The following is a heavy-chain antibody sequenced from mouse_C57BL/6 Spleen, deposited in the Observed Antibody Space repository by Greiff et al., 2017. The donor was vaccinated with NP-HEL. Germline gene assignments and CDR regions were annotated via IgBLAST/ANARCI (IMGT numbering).Heavy chain of an antibody. CDR1: GFTFSSYT. D-gene: IGHD4-1*01. Sequence: LLASGGGLVKPGGSLKLSCAASGFTFSSYTMSWVRQTPEKRLEWVATISGGGGNTYYPDSVKGRFTISRDNAKNTLYLQMSSLRSEDTALYYCARLTGMGSGYFDVWGTGTTVTVSS. CDR2: ISGGGGNT. CDR3: ARLTGMGSGYFDV. V-gene: IGHV5-9*01. J-gene: IGHJ1*03.